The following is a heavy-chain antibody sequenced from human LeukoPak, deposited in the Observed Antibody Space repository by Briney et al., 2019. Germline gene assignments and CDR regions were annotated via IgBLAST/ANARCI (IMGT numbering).Heavy chain of an antibody. Sequence: ASVKVSCKASGYTFTGYYMHWVRQAPGQGLEWMGWINPNSGGTNYAQKFQGWVTMTRDTSISTAYMELSRLRSDDTAVYYCARDLPDYGSLHTYYGMDVWGQGTTVTVSS. J-gene: IGHJ6*02. V-gene: IGHV1-2*04. CDR1: GYTFTGYY. D-gene: IGHD6-13*01. CDR3: ARDLPDYGSLHTYYGMDV. CDR2: INPNSGGT.